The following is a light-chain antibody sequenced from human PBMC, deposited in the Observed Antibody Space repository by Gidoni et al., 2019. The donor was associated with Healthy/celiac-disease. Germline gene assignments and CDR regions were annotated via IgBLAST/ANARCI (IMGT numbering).Light chain of an antibody. V-gene: IGKV1-5*03. J-gene: IGKJ1*01. Sequence: DIQLTQSPSTLSASAGDRVTITWYRQKPGEAPSLLISQASMLQSGVPSRFSGSGSRTEFTLTINNLQPDDFATYFCQQYNGHPWAFGQGTKVEIK. CDR3: QQYNGHPWA. CDR2: QAS.